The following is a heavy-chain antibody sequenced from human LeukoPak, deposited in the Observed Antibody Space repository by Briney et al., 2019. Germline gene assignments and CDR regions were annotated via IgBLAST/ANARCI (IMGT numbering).Heavy chain of an antibody. CDR2: ISSSSSYI. CDR1: GFTFSSYS. D-gene: IGHD3-22*01. Sequence: PGGSLRLSCAASGFTFSSYSMNWVRQAPGKGLEWVSSISSSSSYIYYADSVKGRFTISRDSAKNSLYLQMNSLRAEDTAVYYCARDRGDSSGYYYGWFDPWGQGTLVTVSS. V-gene: IGHV3-21*01. CDR3: ARDRGDSSGYYYGWFDP. J-gene: IGHJ5*02.